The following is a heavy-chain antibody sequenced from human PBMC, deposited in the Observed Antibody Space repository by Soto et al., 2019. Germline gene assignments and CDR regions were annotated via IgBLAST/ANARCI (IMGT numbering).Heavy chain of an antibody. J-gene: IGHJ3*02. D-gene: IGHD3-16*01. CDR1: GGSISKSNYY. CDR2: IYYSGST. CDR3: ASPTLGAFDI. V-gene: IGHV4-39*01. Sequence: QLQLQESGPGLVKPSETLSLTCTVSGGSISKSNYYWGWIRQPPGKGLEWIGSIYYSGSTSYNSSLKSRVTISLDTSKNQFSLRLSAVTAADTAVYYCASPTLGAFDIWGQGTMVTVSS.